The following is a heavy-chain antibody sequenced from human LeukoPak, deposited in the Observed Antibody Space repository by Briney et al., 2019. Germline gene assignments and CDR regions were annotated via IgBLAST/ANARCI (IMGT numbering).Heavy chain of an antibody. V-gene: IGHV3-7*01. CDR2: IKQDGSEK. D-gene: IGHD4-17*01. J-gene: IGHJ4*02. Sequence: GGSLRLSCAASGFTFSSYWMSWVRQAPGKGLEWVASIKQDGSEKYYVDSVKGRFTISRDSANNSLYLQMSSLRAEETAVYFCARESVTRISGYYFDSSGQGNLVTVSS. CDR3: ARESVTRISGYYFDS. CDR1: GFTFSSYW.